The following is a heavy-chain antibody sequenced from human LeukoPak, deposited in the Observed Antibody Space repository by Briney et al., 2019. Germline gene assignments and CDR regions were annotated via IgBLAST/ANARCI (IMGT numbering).Heavy chain of an antibody. D-gene: IGHD3-22*01. CDR1: GFTFSNYA. Sequence: GSLRLSCAASGFTFSNYAMGWVRQPPGKGLEWIGEIYHSGSTNYNPSLKSRVTISVDTSKNQFSLKLNSVTAADTAVYYCARNYYDTSDYYFGNSDYWGQETLVTVSS. V-gene: IGHV4-4*02. CDR2: IYHSGST. CDR3: ARNYYDTSDYYFGNSDY. J-gene: IGHJ4*02.